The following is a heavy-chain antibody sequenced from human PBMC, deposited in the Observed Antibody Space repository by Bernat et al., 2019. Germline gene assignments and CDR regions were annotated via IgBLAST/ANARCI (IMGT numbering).Heavy chain of an antibody. Sequence: QVQLQESGPGLVKPSETLSLTCTVSGGSISSYYWSWIRQPPGKGLEWIGYIYYSGSTNYNPSLKSQVTISVDTSKNQFSLKLSSVTAADTAVYYCARGSPVSPYYYYYYYMDVWGKGTTVTVSS. V-gene: IGHV4-59*01. CDR2: IYYSGST. J-gene: IGHJ6*03. CDR3: ARGSPVSPYYYYYYYMDV. CDR1: GGSISSYY. D-gene: IGHD3-10*01.